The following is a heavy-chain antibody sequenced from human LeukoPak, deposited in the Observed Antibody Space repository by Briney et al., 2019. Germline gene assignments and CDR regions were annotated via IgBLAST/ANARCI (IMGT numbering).Heavy chain of an antibody. CDR3: ARGRSNGQQLRAAWRN. V-gene: IGHV4-34*01. CDR1: GGSFSGYY. CDR2: INHSGST. Sequence: PSETLSLTCAVYGGSFSGYYWSWIRQPPGKGLEWIGEINHSGSTNYNPSLKSRVTISVDTSKNQFSLKPSSVTAADTAVYYCARGRSNGQQLRAAWRNWGQGTLVTVSS. J-gene: IGHJ4*02. D-gene: IGHD6-13*01.